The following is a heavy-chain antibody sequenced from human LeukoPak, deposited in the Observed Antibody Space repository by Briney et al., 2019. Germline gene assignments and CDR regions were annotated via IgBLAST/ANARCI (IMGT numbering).Heavy chain of an antibody. J-gene: IGHJ6*03. CDR3: AKDSAANDSYHYYYMDV. CDR2: ISWNSGSI. V-gene: IGHV3-9*01. D-gene: IGHD1-1*01. Sequence: GGSLRLSCAASGFTFDDYAMHWVRQAPGKGLEWVSGISWNSGSIGYADSVKGRFTISRDNAKNSLYLQMNSLRAEDTALYYCAKDSAANDSYHYYYMDVWGKGTTVTVSS. CDR1: GFTFDDYA.